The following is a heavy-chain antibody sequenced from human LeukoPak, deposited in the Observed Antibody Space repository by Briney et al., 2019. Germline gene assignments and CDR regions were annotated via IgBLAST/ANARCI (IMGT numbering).Heavy chain of an antibody. Sequence: SETLSLTCTVSGGSISSSSYYWGWIRQPPGKGLEWIGGIYYSGSTYYNPSLKSRVTISVDTSKNQFSLKLSSVTAADTAVYYCARELSYYDFWSGLTRANNWFDPWGQGTLVTVSS. CDR3: ARELSYYDFWSGLTRANNWFDP. V-gene: IGHV4-39*07. D-gene: IGHD3-3*01. CDR1: GGSISSSSYY. CDR2: IYYSGST. J-gene: IGHJ5*02.